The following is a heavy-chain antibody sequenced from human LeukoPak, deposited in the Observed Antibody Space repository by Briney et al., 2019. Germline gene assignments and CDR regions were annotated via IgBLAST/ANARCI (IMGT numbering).Heavy chain of an antibody. CDR3: ARCSGSNYWYFDL. V-gene: IGHV4-59*01. D-gene: IGHD1-26*01. CDR1: GGSISNYY. CDR2: IYYSGST. J-gene: IGHJ2*01. Sequence: SETLSLTCTVSGGSISNYYWSWIRQPPGKGLEWIGYIYYSGSTNYNPSLKSRVTITVDTSKNQFSLKLSSVTAADTAVYYCARCSGSNYWYFDLWGRGTLVTVSS.